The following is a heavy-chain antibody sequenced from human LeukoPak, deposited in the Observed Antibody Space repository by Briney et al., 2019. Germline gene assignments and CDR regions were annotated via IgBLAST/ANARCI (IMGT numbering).Heavy chain of an antibody. Sequence: PGGSLRLSCAASGFSFHNYSMNWVRQAPGKGLEWISYISSSGTSMYYADSVKGRFTISRDNIKRSLYLQMDSLRAEDTAVYYCARDEYCSSTSCSTGASFDYWGQGTLVTVSS. CDR2: ISSSGTSM. CDR1: GFSFHNYS. D-gene: IGHD2-2*01. CDR3: ARDEYCSSTSCSTGASFDY. J-gene: IGHJ4*02. V-gene: IGHV3-48*01.